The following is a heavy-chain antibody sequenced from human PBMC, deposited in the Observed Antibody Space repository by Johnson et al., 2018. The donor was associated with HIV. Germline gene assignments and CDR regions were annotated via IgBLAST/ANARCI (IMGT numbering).Heavy chain of an antibody. CDR2: IWYDGSNK. CDR3: VKDRGRPGTPAGLDI. D-gene: IGHD3-16*01. J-gene: IGHJ3*02. V-gene: IGHV3-30*04. CDR1: GFTFSSYA. Sequence: QVQLVESGGGVVQPGRSLRLSCAASGFTFSSYAMHWVRQAPGKGLEWVAVIWYDGSNKYYADSVKGRFTISRDNSKNTLFLQMNSLSVEDTADYYCVKDRGRPGTPAGLDIWGQGTVVTVSS.